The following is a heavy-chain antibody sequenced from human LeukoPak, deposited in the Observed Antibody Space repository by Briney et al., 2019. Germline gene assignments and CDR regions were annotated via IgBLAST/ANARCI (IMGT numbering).Heavy chain of an antibody. V-gene: IGHV3-48*01. D-gene: IGHD1-26*01. Sequence: ETLSLTCAVYGGSFSGHYWSWVRQAPGKGLEWVSYISSSSSTIYYADSVKGRFTISRDNAKNSLYLQMNSLRAEDTAVYYCARDLPSIVGAWDYWGQGTLVTVSS. CDR2: ISSSSSTI. J-gene: IGHJ4*02. CDR3: ARDLPSIVGAWDY. CDR1: GGSFSGHY.